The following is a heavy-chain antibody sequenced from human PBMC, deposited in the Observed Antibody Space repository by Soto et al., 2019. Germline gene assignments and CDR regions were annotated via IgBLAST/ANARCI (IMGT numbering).Heavy chain of an antibody. D-gene: IGHD6-19*01. CDR1: GYTFTSYG. V-gene: IGHV1-18*01. CDR2: INPYNGNT. CDR3: ARGPGAGIWFDP. J-gene: IGHJ5*02. Sequence: QVQLVQSGAEVKKPGATVKVSCKASGYTFTSYGISWVRQAPGQGLEWMGWINPYNGNTNYAQKLQGTVTMTTDTSTSTAYTELRSLRSDETAVYYCARGPGAGIWFDPWGQGTLVTVSS.